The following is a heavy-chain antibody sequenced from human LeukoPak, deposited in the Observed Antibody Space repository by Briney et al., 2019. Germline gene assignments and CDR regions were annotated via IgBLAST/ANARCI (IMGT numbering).Heavy chain of an antibody. CDR2: IVVGSGNT. J-gene: IGHJ4*02. CDR1: GFTFTSSA. Sequence: SVKVSCKASGFTFTSSAVQWVRQARGQRLEWIGWIVVGSGNTNYAQKFQERVTITRDMSTSTAYMELSSLRSEDTAVYYCARDLRYFDWLVDYWGQGTLVTVSS. D-gene: IGHD3-9*01. V-gene: IGHV1-58*01. CDR3: ARDLRYFDWLVDY.